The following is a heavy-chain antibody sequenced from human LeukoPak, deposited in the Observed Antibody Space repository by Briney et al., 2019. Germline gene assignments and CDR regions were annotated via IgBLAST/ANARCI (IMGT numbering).Heavy chain of an antibody. CDR2: IRYDGSSK. Sequence: GGSLRLSCAASGFTFSSYGMHWVRQAPGKGLEWVAFIRYDGSSKYYADSVKGRFTISRDNSKNTLYLQMNSLRAEDTAVYYCAKGSLVGPEGCWGQGTLVTVSS. D-gene: IGHD1-26*01. V-gene: IGHV3-30*02. J-gene: IGHJ4*02. CDR1: GFTFSSYG. CDR3: AKGSLVGPEGC.